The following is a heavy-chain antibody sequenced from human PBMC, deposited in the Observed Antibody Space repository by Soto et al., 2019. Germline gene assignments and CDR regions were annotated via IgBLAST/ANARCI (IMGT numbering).Heavy chain of an antibody. CDR2: IFYSGST. J-gene: IGHJ6*03. D-gene: IGHD3-10*01. V-gene: IGHV4-59*08. CDR3: ARGGRWFGGDPSYYYYYMDV. CDR1: GGSIGSYY. Sequence: SETLSLTCTVSGGSIGSYYWTWIRQPPGKGLEWIGYIFYSGSTNYNPSLKSRVTISVDTSKNQFSLKLSSVTAADTAVYYCARGGRWFGGDPSYYYYYMDVWGKGTTVTVSS.